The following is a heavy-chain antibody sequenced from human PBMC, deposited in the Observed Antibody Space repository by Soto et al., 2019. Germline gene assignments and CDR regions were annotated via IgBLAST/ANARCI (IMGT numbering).Heavy chain of an antibody. V-gene: IGHV4-4*07. D-gene: IGHD1-1*01. CDR2: IYATGTT. CDR1: GGSMSGFH. J-gene: IGHJ5*02. Sequence: SGTLSLTCTCSGGSMSGFHWSGIRKSAGKGLEWIGRIYATGTTDYNPSLKSRVMMSVDTSKKQFSLKLRSVTAADTAVYYCGRDGTKTFRDWFAPWGQG. CDR3: GRDGTKTFRDWFAP.